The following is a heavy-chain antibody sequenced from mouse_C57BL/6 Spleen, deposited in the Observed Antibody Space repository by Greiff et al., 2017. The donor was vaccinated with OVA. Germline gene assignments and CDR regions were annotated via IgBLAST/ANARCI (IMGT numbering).Heavy chain of an antibody. J-gene: IGHJ1*03. V-gene: IGHV5-17*01. D-gene: IGHD2-1*01. Sequence: EVKLVESGGGLVKPGGSLKLSCAASGFTFSDYGMHWVRQAPEKGLEWVAYISSGSSTSYYADTVKGRFTIARDNAKNTLFLQMTSLRSEDTAMYYCARLGNFYWYFDVWGTGTTVTVSS. CDR3: ARLGNFYWYFDV. CDR2: ISSGSSTS. CDR1: GFTFSDYG.